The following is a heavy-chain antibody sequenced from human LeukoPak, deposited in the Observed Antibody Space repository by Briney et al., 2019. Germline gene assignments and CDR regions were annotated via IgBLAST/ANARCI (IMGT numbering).Heavy chain of an antibody. Sequence: GGSLRLSCAASGFTFSSYWMSWVRQAPGKGLEWVSGISWNSGSIGYADSVKGRFTISRDNAKNSLYLQMNSLRAEDTAVYYCARADDSSSGYFDYWGQGTLVTVSS. V-gene: IGHV3-9*01. CDR2: ISWNSGSI. J-gene: IGHJ4*02. CDR1: GFTFSSYW. CDR3: ARADDSSSGYFDY. D-gene: IGHD6-6*01.